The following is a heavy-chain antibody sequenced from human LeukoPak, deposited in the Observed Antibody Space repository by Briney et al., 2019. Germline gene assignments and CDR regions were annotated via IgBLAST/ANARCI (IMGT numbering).Heavy chain of an antibody. Sequence: SETLSLTCIVSGGSISSGGYSWSWIRQPPGKGLEWIGYIYYSGSTNYNPSLKSRVTISVDTSKNQFSLKLSSVTAADTAVYYCARESRITMVTDAFDIWGQGTMVTVSS. CDR3: ARESRITMVTDAFDI. D-gene: IGHD3-10*01. J-gene: IGHJ3*02. CDR2: IYYSGST. CDR1: GGSISSGGYS. V-gene: IGHV4-61*08.